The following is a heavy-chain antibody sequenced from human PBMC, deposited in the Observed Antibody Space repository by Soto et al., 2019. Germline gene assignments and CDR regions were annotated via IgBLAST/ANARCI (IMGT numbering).Heavy chain of an antibody. CDR2: IYPGASDI. J-gene: IGHJ4*02. V-gene: IGHV5-51*01. CDR3: ARQVSSRGSYYAAFDF. Sequence: LKISCQASGYTFIYFWVAWVRQVPGKGLEWMGVIYPGASDIRYSPSFEGHVTISADKSTNTAYLQWSSLEAADTAIYYCARQVSSRGSYYAAFDFWGPGTLVTVSS. CDR1: GYTFIYFW. D-gene: IGHD3-16*01.